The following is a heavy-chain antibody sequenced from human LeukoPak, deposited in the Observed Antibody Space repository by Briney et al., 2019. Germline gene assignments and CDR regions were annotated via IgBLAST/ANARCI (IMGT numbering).Heavy chain of an antibody. J-gene: IGHJ4*02. Sequence: SETLSLTCTVSGGSISSYYWSWLRQPPGKGLEWIGRISSSGSTNYNPSLKSRVTISVDTSKNQFSLKLSSVTAADTAVYYCAGDSGGVLDYWGQGTLVTVSS. CDR3: AGDSGGVLDY. CDR1: GGSISSYY. V-gene: IGHV4-4*08. CDR2: ISSSGST. D-gene: IGHD3-16*01.